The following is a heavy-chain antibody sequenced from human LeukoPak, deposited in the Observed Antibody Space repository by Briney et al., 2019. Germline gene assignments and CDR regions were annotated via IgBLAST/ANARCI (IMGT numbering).Heavy chain of an antibody. J-gene: IGHJ6*02. D-gene: IGHD6-13*01. CDR2: INHSGST. CDR3: ARGPGSSWYRYYYYYGMDV. Sequence: PSETLPLTCAVYGGSFSGYYWSWIRQPPGKGLEWIGEINHSGSTNYNPSLKSRVTISVDTSKNQFSLKLSSVTAADTAVYYCARGPGSSWYRYYYYYGMDVWGQGTTVTVSS. CDR1: GGSFSGYY. V-gene: IGHV4-34*01.